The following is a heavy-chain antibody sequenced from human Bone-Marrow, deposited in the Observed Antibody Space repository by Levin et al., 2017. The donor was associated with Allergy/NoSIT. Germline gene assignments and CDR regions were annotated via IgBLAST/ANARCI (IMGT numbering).Heavy chain of an antibody. CDR2: TSYDGKSK. D-gene: IGHD2-2*01. V-gene: IGHV3-30*18. J-gene: IGHJ4*02. CDR3: AKASTSSWLAPFDY. Sequence: GESLRLSCAASTFTFSTYGMHWVRQAPGKGLEWVAVTSYDGKSKYYADSVKGRFTISRDNSKNTLFLQMNSLRPEDTAVYYCAKASTSSWLAPFDYWGQGTLVTVSS. CDR1: TFTFSTYG.